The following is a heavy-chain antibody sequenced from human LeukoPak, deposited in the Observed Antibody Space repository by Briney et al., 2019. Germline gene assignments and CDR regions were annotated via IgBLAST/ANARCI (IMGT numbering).Heavy chain of an antibody. CDR2: IYTSGST. V-gene: IGHV4-4*07. D-gene: IGHD2-2*01. CDR1: GGSISSYY. CDR3: ARDSSEYYYYGMDV. J-gene: IGHJ6*02. Sequence: SETLSLTCTVSGGSISSYYWSWIRQPAGKGLEWIGRIYTSGSTNYNPSLKSRVTMSVDTSKNQFSPKLSSVTAADTAVYYCARDSSEYYYYGMDVWGQGTTVTVSS.